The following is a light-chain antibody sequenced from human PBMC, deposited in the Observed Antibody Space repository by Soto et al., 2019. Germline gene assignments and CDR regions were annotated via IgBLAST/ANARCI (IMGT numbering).Light chain of an antibody. CDR1: QSVSSNY. CDR3: QEFGSSPIT. Sequence: ETVLTQSPGTLSLSPGERATRSCRASQSVSSNYLAWYQQKPGRAPRLLIYGASSRATGIPDRFSGSGSGTDFTLTISRLEPEDFAVYYCQEFGSSPITFGQGTRLEIK. CDR2: GAS. J-gene: IGKJ5*01. V-gene: IGKV3-20*01.